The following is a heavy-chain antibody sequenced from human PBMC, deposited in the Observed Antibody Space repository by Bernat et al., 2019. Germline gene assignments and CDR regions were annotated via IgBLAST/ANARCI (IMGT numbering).Heavy chain of an antibody. J-gene: IGHJ6*02. CDR1: GFSLSTSGMC. V-gene: IGHV2-70*15. CDR3: ALLEGGSGGSCYSRYGMDV. D-gene: IGHD2-15*01. CDR2: IDWDDDK. Sequence: QVTLRESGPALVKPTQTLTLTGTFSGFSLSTSGMCVSWIRQPPGKALEWLARIDWDDDKYYSTSLKTRLTISKDTSKNQVVLTMTNMDPVDTATYYCALLEGGSGGSCYSRYGMDVWGQGTTVTVSS.